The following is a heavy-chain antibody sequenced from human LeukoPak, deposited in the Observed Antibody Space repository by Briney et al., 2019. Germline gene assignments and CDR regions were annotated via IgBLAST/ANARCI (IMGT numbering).Heavy chain of an antibody. V-gene: IGHV1-18*01. Sequence: GASVKVSCKASGYIFTNYAITWVRQAPGQGLEWMGWITPYNGDTNYAQNLQDRVTMTTDTSTSTAYMELRSLRSGDTAVYFCARVAGVSYNYFDSWGQGTLVTVSS. CDR1: GYIFTNYA. CDR3: ARVAGVSYNYFDS. J-gene: IGHJ4*02. CDR2: ITPYNGDT. D-gene: IGHD1-26*01.